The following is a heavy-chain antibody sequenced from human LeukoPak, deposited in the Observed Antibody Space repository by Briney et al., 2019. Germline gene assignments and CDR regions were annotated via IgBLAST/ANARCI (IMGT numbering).Heavy chain of an antibody. Sequence: AASVKVSCKASGYTFTGYYMHWVRQAPGQGLEWMGRIDPNSGVTNYAQNFQGRVTMTRDTSITTAYMDLSGLRSDDTAVYYCARGAGITGTNWVRLDHFDFWGQGTLVTVSS. CDR3: ARGAGITGTNWVRLDHFDF. J-gene: IGHJ4*02. CDR1: GYTFTGYY. D-gene: IGHD1-7*01. CDR2: IDPNSGVT. V-gene: IGHV1-2*06.